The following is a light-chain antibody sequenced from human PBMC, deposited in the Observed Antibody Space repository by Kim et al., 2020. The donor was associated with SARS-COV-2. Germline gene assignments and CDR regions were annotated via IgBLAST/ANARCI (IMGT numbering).Light chain of an antibody. CDR2: WAS. Sequence: DIVMTQSPDSLAVSLGERATINCKSSQSVLYSSNNKTYLAWYQQKPGQPPNLLIYWASTRESGVPDRFSGSGSGTDFTLTISSLQAEDVADYYCQQYYNSPYTFGQGTKLEI. V-gene: IGKV4-1*01. CDR3: QQYYNSPYT. J-gene: IGKJ2*01. CDR1: QSVLYSSNNKTY.